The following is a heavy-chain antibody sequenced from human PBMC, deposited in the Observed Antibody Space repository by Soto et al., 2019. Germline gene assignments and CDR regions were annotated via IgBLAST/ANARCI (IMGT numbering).Heavy chain of an antibody. D-gene: IGHD1-26*01. CDR3: ARGGELHFDY. J-gene: IGHJ4*02. V-gene: IGHV3-11*06. CDR2: ISSSSSYT. CDR1: GFTFFDYY. Sequence: GSLRLSCAASGFTFFDYYMIWIRHAAGKGLEWVSYISSSSSYTNYADSVKGRFTISRDNAKNSLYLQMNSLRAEDTAVYYCARGGELHFDYWGQGTLVTVSS.